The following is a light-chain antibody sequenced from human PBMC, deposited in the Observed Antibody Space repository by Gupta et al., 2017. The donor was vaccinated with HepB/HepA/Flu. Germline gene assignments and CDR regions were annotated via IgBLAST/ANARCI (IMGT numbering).Light chain of an antibody. Sequence: QSALTQPASVSGSPGQSITTSCTGTSSDLGSYNLVSWYQQHPGKAPKLMIYEVSRRPSGVSNRFSGSKSGNTASLTISGLQAEDEADYYCCSYAGSKVFGTGTKVTVL. J-gene: IGLJ1*01. CDR1: SSDLGSYNL. CDR2: EVS. V-gene: IGLV2-23*02. CDR3: CSYAGSKV.